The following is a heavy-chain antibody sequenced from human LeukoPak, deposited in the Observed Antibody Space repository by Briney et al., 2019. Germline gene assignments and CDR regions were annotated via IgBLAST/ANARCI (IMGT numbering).Heavy chain of an antibody. CDR2: IKSKTDGGTT. V-gene: IGHV3-15*01. Sequence: GGSLRLSCAASGFTFSNAWMSWVRQAPGKGLEWVGRIKSKTDGGTTGYAAPVKGRFTISRDDSKNTLYLQMNSLKTEDTAVYYCTTAPGQPIAVAGIWVDYWGQGTLVTVSS. J-gene: IGHJ4*02. CDR3: TTAPGQPIAVAGIWVDY. D-gene: IGHD6-19*01. CDR1: GFTFSNAW.